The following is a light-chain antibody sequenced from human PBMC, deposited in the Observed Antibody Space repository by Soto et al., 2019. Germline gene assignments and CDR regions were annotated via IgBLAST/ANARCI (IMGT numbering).Light chain of an antibody. J-gene: IGKJ3*01. V-gene: IGKV3-11*01. CDR1: QSVSSY. CDR3: QQRSNWPPIFT. CDR2: DAS. Sequence: EIVLTQSPATLSLSPGERATLSCRASQSVSSYLAWYQQNPGQAPRLLIYDASNRATGIPARFSGSGSGTDFTLTISSLEPEDFAVYYGQQRSNWPPIFTFGPGTKVDIK.